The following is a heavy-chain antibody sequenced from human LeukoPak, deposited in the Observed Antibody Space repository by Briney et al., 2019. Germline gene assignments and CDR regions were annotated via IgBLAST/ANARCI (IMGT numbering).Heavy chain of an antibody. J-gene: IGHJ6*02. CDR3: ARDLARRGYSGYEGYYYYGMDV. D-gene: IGHD5-12*01. V-gene: IGHV3-30*03. CDR2: ISYDGSNK. CDR1: GFTFSSYS. Sequence: GGSLRLSCAASGFTFSSYSMNWVRQAPGKGLEWVAVISYDGSNKYYADSVKGRFTISRDNTKNTLYLQMNSLRAEDTAVYYCARDLARRGYSGYEGYYYYGMDVWGQGTTVTVSS.